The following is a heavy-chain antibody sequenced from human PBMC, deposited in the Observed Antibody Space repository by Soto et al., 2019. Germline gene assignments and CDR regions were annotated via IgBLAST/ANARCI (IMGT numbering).Heavy chain of an antibody. V-gene: IGHV4-59*01. CDR1: GGSISSYY. CDR2: IYYSGST. CDR3: ASVSSSYYYYYMDV. D-gene: IGHD6-13*01. Sequence: PSETLSLTCTVSGGSISSYYWSWIRQPPGKGPEWIGYIYYSGSTNYNPSLKSRVTISVDTSKNQFSLKLSSVTAADTAVYYCASVSSSYYYYYMDVWGKGTTVTVSS. J-gene: IGHJ6*03.